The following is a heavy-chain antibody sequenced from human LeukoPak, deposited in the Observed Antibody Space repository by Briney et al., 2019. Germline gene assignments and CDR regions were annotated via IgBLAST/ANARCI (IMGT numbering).Heavy chain of an antibody. CDR1: GYTFIGYY. J-gene: IGHJ4*02. Sequence: GDSVKVSCKASGYTFIGYYIHWVRQAPGQGLEWMGWINPNSGGTNYEEKFQGRVTMTRDTSISTAYMELSRLRSDDTAVYYCARDASPFDYWGQGTLVTVSS. CDR3: ARDASPFDY. V-gene: IGHV1-2*02. CDR2: INPNSGGT.